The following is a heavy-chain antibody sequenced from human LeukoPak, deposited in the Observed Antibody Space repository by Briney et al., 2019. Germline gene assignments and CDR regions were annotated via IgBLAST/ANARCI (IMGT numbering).Heavy chain of an antibody. CDR3: ARPGNNYDY. CDR1: GFTFNNYA. Sequence: GASLRLSCAASGFTFNNYAMSWVRQAPGKGLEWVSLIRGSTYYADSVKGRFTISRDNSKHSVYLQMNSLRDEDTAVYYCARPGNNYDYWGQGTLVTVSS. V-gene: IGHV3-23*01. CDR2: IRGST. J-gene: IGHJ4*02. D-gene: IGHD2/OR15-2a*01.